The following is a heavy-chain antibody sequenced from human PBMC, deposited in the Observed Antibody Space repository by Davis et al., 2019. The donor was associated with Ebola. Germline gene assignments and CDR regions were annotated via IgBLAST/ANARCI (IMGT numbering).Heavy chain of an antibody. CDR2: IYYSGST. J-gene: IGHJ6*02. CDR1: GGSISSGDYY. D-gene: IGHD2-15*01. Sequence: SETLSLTCTVSGGSISSGDYYWSWIRQPPGKGLEWIGYIYYSGSTNYNPSLKSRVTISVDTSKNQFSLKLSSVTAADTAVYYCARARVVVVAARYIYYYYGMDVWGQGTTVTVSS. V-gene: IGHV4-30-4*01. CDR3: ARARVVVVAARYIYYYYGMDV.